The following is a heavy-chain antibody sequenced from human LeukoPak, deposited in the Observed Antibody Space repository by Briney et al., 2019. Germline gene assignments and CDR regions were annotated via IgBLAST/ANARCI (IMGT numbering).Heavy chain of an antibody. Sequence: ASVKVSCKASGYTFTGYYMHWVRQAPGQGNEWMGRINPNSGGTNYEQKFQGRVTMTRDTSNSTDYMELRRQRSDDTAVYYCARDPIALASTEIDYWGQGTLVTVSS. V-gene: IGHV1-2*06. CDR2: INPNSGGT. CDR3: ARDPIALASTEIDY. CDR1: GYTFTGYY. D-gene: IGHD6-19*01. J-gene: IGHJ4*02.